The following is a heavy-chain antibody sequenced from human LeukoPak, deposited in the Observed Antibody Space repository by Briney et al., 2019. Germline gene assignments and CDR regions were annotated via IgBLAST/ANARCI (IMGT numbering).Heavy chain of an antibody. CDR3: AREAATGTTNWFDP. D-gene: IGHD1-1*01. Sequence: PGGSLRLSCAASGFTFSSYSMNWVRQAPGKGLEWASSISSSSSYIYYADSVKGRFTISRDNAKNSLYLQMNSLRAEDTAVYYCAREAATGTTNWFDPWGQGTLVTVSS. CDR2: ISSSSSYI. CDR1: GFTFSSYS. J-gene: IGHJ5*02. V-gene: IGHV3-21*01.